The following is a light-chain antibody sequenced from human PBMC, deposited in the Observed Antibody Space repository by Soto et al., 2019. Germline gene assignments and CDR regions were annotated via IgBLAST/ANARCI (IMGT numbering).Light chain of an antibody. CDR2: DVS. V-gene: IGLV2-14*01. CDR3: SSYTSTSILYV. CDR1: SSDVGGYNY. Sequence: QSALTQPASVSGSPGQSITISCTGTSSDVGGYNYVSWYQQHPGKAPKLMIYDVSNRPSGVSNRFSGSKSGNTASLTISGLQAEDEADYYCSSYTSTSILYVCGTGTKLTAL. J-gene: IGLJ1*01.